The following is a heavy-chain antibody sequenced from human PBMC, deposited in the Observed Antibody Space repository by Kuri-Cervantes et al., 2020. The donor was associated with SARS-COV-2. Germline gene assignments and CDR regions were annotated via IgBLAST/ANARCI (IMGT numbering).Heavy chain of an antibody. V-gene: IGHV4-4*07. J-gene: IGHJ4*02. CDR1: GGSISSYY. CDR2: IYTSGST. D-gene: IGHD3-3*01. Sequence: GSLRLSCTVSGGSISSYYWSWIRQPAGKGLEWIGRIYTSGSTNYNPSLKSRVTMSVDTSKNQFSLKLSSVTAADTAVYYCARELTYYDFWSGYSPAYYFNYWAQGTL. CDR3: ARELTYYDFWSGYSPAYYFNY.